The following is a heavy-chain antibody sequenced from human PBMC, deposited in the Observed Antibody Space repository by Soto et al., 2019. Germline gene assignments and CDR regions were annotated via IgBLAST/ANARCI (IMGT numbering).Heavy chain of an antibody. CDR2: ISWNSGSI. J-gene: IGHJ5*02. Sequence: DVQLVESGGGXVXXXXXLRLSCAASGFTFDDYAMHWVRQAPGKGLEWVSGISWNSGSIGYADSVKGRFTISRDNAKNSLYLQMNSLRAEDTALYYCAKGHSSSWYNYWFDPWGQGTLVTVSS. CDR3: AKGHSSSWYNYWFDP. CDR1: GFTFDDYA. D-gene: IGHD6-13*01. V-gene: IGHV3-9*01.